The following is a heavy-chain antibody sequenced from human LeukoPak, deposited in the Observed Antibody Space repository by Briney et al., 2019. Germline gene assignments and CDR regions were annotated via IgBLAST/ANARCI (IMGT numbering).Heavy chain of an antibody. CDR1: GGSFSGYY. V-gene: IGHV4-34*01. CDR3: ARGDPDIVVVPAGGYYFDY. J-gene: IGHJ4*02. CDR2: INHSGST. Sequence: PSETLSLTCAVYGGSFSGYYWSWIRQPPGEGLEWIGEINHSGSTNYNPSLKSRVTISVDTSKNQFSLKLSSVTAADTAVYYCARGDPDIVVVPAGGYYFDYWGQGTLVTVSS. D-gene: IGHD2-2*01.